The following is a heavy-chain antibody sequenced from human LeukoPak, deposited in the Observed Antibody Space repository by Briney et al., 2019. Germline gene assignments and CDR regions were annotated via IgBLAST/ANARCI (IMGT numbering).Heavy chain of an antibody. CDR3: ARAPGSRKFDY. CDR1: GGSVSGYY. Sequence: PSETLSLTCAVYGGSVSGYYWSWIRQPAGKGLEWIGEINHSGSTNYNPSLKSRVTISVDTSKNQFSLKLSSVTAADTAVYYCARAPGSRKFDYWGQGTLVTVSS. J-gene: IGHJ4*02. V-gene: IGHV4-34*01. D-gene: IGHD1-1*01. CDR2: INHSGST.